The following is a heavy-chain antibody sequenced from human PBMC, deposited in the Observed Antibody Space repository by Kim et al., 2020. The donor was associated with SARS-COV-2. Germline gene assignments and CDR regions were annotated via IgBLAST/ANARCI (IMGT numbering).Heavy chain of an antibody. CDR1: GFTFSNYW. V-gene: IGHV3-74*01. CDR2: VNVDGTNT. D-gene: IGHD2-2*02. Sequence: GGSLRLSCEASGFTFSNYWMHWVRQVPGKGLAWVSRVNVDGTNTNYADSVKGGFTVSRDSAKNTLYLQMNILRAEDTAVYFCAREYTTSSTRAFDIWG. J-gene: IGHJ3*02. CDR3: AREYTTSSTRAFDI.